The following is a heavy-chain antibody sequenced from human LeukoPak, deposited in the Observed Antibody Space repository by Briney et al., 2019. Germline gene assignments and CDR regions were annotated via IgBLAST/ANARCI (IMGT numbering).Heavy chain of an antibody. V-gene: IGHV3-74*01. CDR3: ARDGVFGAFDI. Sequence: GGSLRLSCAASGFTFSNYWMDWVRQVPGKGPVWVSRVGTDGSSTAYADYVKGRFTISRDNAKNSLYLQMNSLRAEDTAVYYCARDGVFGAFDIWGQGTMVTVSS. J-gene: IGHJ3*02. CDR1: GFTFSNYW. CDR2: VGTDGSST. D-gene: IGHD3-10*02.